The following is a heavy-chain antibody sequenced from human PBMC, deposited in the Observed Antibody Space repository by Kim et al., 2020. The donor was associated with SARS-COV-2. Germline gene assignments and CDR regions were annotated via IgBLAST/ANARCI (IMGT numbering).Heavy chain of an antibody. CDR3: ASNLGPGGYYYYGMDV. D-gene: IGHD7-27*01. CDR2: IWYDGSNK. V-gene: IGHV3-33*08. J-gene: IGHJ6*02. CDR1: GFTFSSYG. Sequence: GGSLRLSCAASGFTFSSYGMHWVRQAPGKGLEWVAVIWYDGSNKYYADSVKGRFTIPRDNSKNTLYLQMNSLRAEDTAVYYCASNLGPGGYYYYGMDVWGQGTTVTVSS.